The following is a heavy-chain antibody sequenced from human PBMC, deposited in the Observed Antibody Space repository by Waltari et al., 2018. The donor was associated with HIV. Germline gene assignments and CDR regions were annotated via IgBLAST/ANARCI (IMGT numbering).Heavy chain of an antibody. CDR2: ISTIVIYT. J-gene: IGHJ3*02. CDR3: AKVLRGGTLSDPFDI. Sequence: EVQLLESGGGLVQPGGSLRLSCAASGFALSDYAITWVRQAPGTGLEWASLISTIVIYTYFAASVKGRFTRSTYNSRNTLFRQMNSRRADDTAVYYCAKVLRGGTLSDPFDIWGRGTVVTVSS. V-gene: IGHV3-23*01. D-gene: IGHD3-16*01. CDR1: GFALSDYA.